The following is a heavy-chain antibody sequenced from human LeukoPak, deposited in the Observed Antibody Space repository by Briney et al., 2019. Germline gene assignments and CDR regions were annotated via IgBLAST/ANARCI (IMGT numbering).Heavy chain of an antibody. CDR2: IYHSGST. Sequence: SETLSLTCTVSGYSISSGYYWGWIRQPPGKGLEWIGSIYHSGSTYYNPSLKSRVTISVDTSKNQFSLKLSSVTAADTAVYYCARVYLDYYGSGVFDYWGQGTLVSVSS. V-gene: IGHV4-38-2*02. CDR1: GYSISSGYY. CDR3: ARVYLDYYGSGVFDY. J-gene: IGHJ4*02. D-gene: IGHD3-10*01.